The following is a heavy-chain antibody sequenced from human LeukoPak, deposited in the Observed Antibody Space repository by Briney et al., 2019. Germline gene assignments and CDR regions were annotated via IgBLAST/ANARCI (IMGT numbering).Heavy chain of an antibody. J-gene: IGHJ4*02. D-gene: IGHD2-21*01. Sequence: GSLRLSCAASGFTFSDYAMSWVRQATGKGLEWVSGISDTGRRTYYTDSVKGRFTISRDDSKKTVYLQMDPLRAEDTAIYFCARHDSFIPFWGQGTLVTVSS. V-gene: IGHV3-23*01. CDR2: ISDTGRRT. CDR3: ARHDSFIPF. CDR1: GFTFSDYA.